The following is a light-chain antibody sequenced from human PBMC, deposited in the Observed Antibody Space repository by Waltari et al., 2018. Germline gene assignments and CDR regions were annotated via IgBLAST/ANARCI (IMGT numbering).Light chain of an antibody. CDR2: VNSVGSQ. CDR1: SGHSSNV. J-gene: IGLJ3*02. Sequence: QLVLTQSPSASASLGASVKLTCTLSSGHSSNVIAWLQQQPEKGPRYLMKVNSVGSQNKGDEIPARFSGSSSWAERYLTISSRQSEDEADYYCQTGGHGTWVFGGGTKLTVL. CDR3: QTGGHGTWV. V-gene: IGLV4-69*01.